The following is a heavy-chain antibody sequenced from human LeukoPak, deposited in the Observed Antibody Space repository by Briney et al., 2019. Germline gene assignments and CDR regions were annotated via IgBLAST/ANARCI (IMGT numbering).Heavy chain of an antibody. D-gene: IGHD3-9*01. CDR3: ARPRYFAEYYYYGMDV. CDR1: GYTFTSYY. Sequence: GASVKVSCKASGYTFTSYYMHWVRQAPGQGLEWMGIINPSGGSTSYAQKFQGIITMTRDTSTSTVYMELSSLRSEDTAVYYCARPRYFAEYYYYGMDVWGQGTTVTVSS. V-gene: IGHV1-46*03. CDR2: INPSGGST. J-gene: IGHJ6*02.